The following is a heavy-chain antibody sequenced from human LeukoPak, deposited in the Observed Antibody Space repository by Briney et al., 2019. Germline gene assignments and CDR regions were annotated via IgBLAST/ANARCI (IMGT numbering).Heavy chain of an antibody. J-gene: IGHJ4*02. CDR3: AREYYDRTSSLGD. D-gene: IGHD3-22*01. V-gene: IGHV1-2*02. Sequence: ASVKVSCKASGYTFTGYYMHWVRQAPGQGLEWMGWINPNSGGTNYAQKFQGRVTMTRDTSISTAYMELSRLRSDDTAVYYRAREYYDRTSSLGDWGQGTLVTVSS. CDR1: GYTFTGYY. CDR2: INPNSGGT.